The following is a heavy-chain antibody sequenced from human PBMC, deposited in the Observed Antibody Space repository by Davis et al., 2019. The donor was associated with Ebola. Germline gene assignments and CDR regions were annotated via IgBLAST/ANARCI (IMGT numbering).Heavy chain of an antibody. CDR2: VYGGGST. D-gene: IGHD3-22*01. Sequence: LRLSCNVSGASISSGYFSWSWIRQPAGGGLEWIGRVYGGGSTSYNPSLESRVTMSVDRSKKQFSLKLTSVTAADTAVYYCARDRHDSSGYGFWGQGTLVTVSS. CDR3: ARDRHDSSGYGF. CDR1: GASISSGYFS. J-gene: IGHJ4*02. V-gene: IGHV4-61*02.